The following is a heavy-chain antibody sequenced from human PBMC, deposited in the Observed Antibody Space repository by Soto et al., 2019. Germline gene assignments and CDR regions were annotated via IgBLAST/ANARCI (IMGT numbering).Heavy chain of an antibody. CDR2: IIPIFGTP. CDR3: ARVPDTAMVTSYYCYGMDV. CDR1: GVTFSSYA. Sequence: ASVKVSCKASGVTFSSYAISWVRQAPVQGREWMGGIIPIFGTPNYAQKFQGRVTITADESTSTAYMELSSLRSEDTAVYYCARVPDTAMVTSYYCYGMDVWGQGPTVTVSS. J-gene: IGHJ6*02. D-gene: IGHD5-18*01. V-gene: IGHV1-69*13.